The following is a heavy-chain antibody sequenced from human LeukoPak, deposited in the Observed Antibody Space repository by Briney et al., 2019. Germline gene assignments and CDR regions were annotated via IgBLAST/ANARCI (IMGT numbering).Heavy chain of an antibody. J-gene: IGHJ4*02. Sequence: GGSLRLSCAASGFTFSDHWMHWVRQAPGKGLVWVARITAGGSEANYADSVTGRFTVSRDNAKNTVYLQMYSLRVEDTAVYYCATGKVSAGNGQGLDYWGQGTLLTVSS. D-gene: IGHD2-8*01. CDR1: GFTFSDHW. V-gene: IGHV3-74*01. CDR2: ITAGGSEA. CDR3: ATGKVSAGNGQGLDY.